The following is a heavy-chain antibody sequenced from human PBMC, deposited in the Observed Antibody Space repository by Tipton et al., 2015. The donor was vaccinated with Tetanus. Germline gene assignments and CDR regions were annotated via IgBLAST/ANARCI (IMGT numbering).Heavy chain of an antibody. J-gene: IGHJ5*02. CDR2: IYPGDSDT. Sequence: QLVQSGAEAKKPGESLKISCQGSGYNFNLYWIAWVRQMPGKGLEWMGIIYPGDSDTTYSPSFQGQVTISADKSITTAYLQWSSLRASATAMYYCARRGGCALDPWGQGTLVTVSS. CDR1: GYNFNLYW. CDR3: ARRGGCALDP. V-gene: IGHV5-51*01. D-gene: IGHD2-8*01.